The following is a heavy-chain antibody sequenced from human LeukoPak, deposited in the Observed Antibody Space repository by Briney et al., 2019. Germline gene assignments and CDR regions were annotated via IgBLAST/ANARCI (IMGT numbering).Heavy chain of an antibody. CDR3: AHTGYTYGYPFDY. J-gene: IGHJ4*02. V-gene: IGHV2-5*02. Sequence: SGPTLVKPTQTLTLTCTLSGFSLSTSGVGVGWIRQPPGKALEWLALIFWDDNKRYSPSLKSRLTITRDTAKNQVVLTMTNMDPVDTATYYCAHTGYTYGYPFDYWAREPWSPSPQ. D-gene: IGHD5-18*01. CDR2: IFWDDNK. CDR1: GFSLSTSGVG.